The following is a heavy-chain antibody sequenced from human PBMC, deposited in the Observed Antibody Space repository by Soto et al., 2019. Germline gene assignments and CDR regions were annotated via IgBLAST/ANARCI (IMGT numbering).Heavy chain of an antibody. CDR1: GGSFSGYY. J-gene: IGHJ5*02. Sequence: SETLSLTCAVYGGSFSGYYWSWIRQPPGKGLEWIGEINHSGSTNYNPSLKSRVTISVDTSKNQFSLKLSSVTAADTAVYYCASRGVYYDFWSGYYNPAYWFDPWGQGTLVTVSS. D-gene: IGHD3-3*01. CDR3: ASRGVYYDFWSGYYNPAYWFDP. CDR2: INHSGST. V-gene: IGHV4-34*01.